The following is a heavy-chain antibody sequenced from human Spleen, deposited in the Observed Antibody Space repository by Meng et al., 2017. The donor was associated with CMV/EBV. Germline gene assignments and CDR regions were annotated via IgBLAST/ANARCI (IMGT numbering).Heavy chain of an antibody. CDR1: GFTFSSYS. J-gene: IGHJ4*02. V-gene: IGHV3-48*04. CDR3: GRDLLQIDH. D-gene: IGHD5-24*01. Sequence: GESLKISCAASGFTFSSYSMNWVRQAPGKGLEWVSYISSSSSTIYYADSVKGRFTISRDNANNTLYLQMNSLRAEDAAVYYCGRDLLQIDHWGQGTLVTVSS. CDR2: ISSSSSTI.